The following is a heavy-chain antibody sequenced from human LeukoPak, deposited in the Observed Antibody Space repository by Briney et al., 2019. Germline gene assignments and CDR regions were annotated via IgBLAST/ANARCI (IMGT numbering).Heavy chain of an antibody. D-gene: IGHD4-17*01. CDR3: VRLYGDYVLSKYYYYMDV. V-gene: IGHV5-51*01. CDR2: IYPGDSDT. CDR1: GYSFTSYW. J-gene: IGHJ6*03. Sequence: GESLKISCKGSGYSFTSYWIAWVRQMPGKGLEWMGIIYPGDSDTRHSPSFQGQVTISADKSITTAYLQWSSLKASDTAMYYCVRLYGDYVLSKYYYYMDVWGKGTTVTVSS.